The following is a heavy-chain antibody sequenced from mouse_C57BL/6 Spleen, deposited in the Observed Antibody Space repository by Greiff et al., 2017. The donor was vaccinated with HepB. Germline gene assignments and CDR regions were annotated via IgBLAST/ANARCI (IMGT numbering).Heavy chain of an antibody. CDR2: ISSGSSTI. D-gene: IGHD2-10*02. J-gene: IGHJ4*01. CDR3: AREYDYDAMDY. CDR1: GFTFSDYG. V-gene: IGHV5-17*01. Sequence: EVNLVESGGGLVKPGGSLKLSCAASGFTFSDYGMHWVRQAPEKGLEWVAYISSGSSTIYYADTVKGRFTISRDNAKNTLFLQMTSLRSEDTAMYYCAREYDYDAMDYWGQGTSVTVSS.